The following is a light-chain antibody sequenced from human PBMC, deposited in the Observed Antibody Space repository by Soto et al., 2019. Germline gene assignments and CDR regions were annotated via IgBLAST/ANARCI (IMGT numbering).Light chain of an antibody. CDR2: DDS. Sequence: SYELTQTPSVSVAPGQTAMITCAGNNIGSKSVHWYQQKPGQAPVLVVHDDSDRPSGIPERFSGSKSGDMATLTISRVEAGDEADYYCQVWDGSSEHVVFGGGTKVTVL. V-gene: IGLV3-21*02. CDR1: NIGSKS. CDR3: QVWDGSSEHVV. J-gene: IGLJ2*01.